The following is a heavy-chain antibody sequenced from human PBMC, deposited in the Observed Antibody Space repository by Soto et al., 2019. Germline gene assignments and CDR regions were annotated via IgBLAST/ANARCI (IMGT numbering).Heavy chain of an antibody. CDR1: GDSISNSRFY. CDR2: IYHTGNA. J-gene: IGHJ5*02. CDR3: SRDFFDSSDYTTNWFDP. D-gene: IGHD3-22*01. V-gene: IGHV4-39*01. Sequence: PSETLSLTCSVSGDSISNSRFYWAWIRQPPGEGLEWIGSIYHTGNAYYNPSLKSRVTISVDTSKNQFSLNLFSVTAADAALYYCSRDFFDSSDYTTNWFDPWGQGALVTVS.